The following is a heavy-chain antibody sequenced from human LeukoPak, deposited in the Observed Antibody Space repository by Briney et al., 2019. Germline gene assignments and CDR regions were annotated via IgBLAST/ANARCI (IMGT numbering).Heavy chain of an antibody. CDR2: IYHSEST. D-gene: IGHD1-14*01. Sequence: PSGTLSLTCAVSGGSITSSNWWNWVRQPPGKGLEWIGEIYHSESTSYNPSLKSRVTISVDKSKNQFSLKLSSVTAADTAVYYCARATGVGDAFDIWGQGTMVTVSS. CDR3: ARATGVGDAFDI. CDR1: GGSITSSNW. J-gene: IGHJ3*02. V-gene: IGHV4-4*02.